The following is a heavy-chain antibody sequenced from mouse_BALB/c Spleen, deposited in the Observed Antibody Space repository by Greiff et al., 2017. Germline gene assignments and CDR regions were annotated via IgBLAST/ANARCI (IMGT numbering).Heavy chain of an antibody. Sequence: VQLQQSGAELVRPGASVKLSCTASGFNIKDYYMHWVKQRPEQGLEWIGWIDPENGDTEYAPKFQGKATMTADTSSNTAYLQLSSLTSEDTAVYYCNAASITTATEYWGQGTTLTVSS. D-gene: IGHD1-2*01. CDR1: GFNIKDYY. V-gene: IGHV14-4*02. CDR3: NAASITTATEY. J-gene: IGHJ2*01. CDR2: IDPENGDT.